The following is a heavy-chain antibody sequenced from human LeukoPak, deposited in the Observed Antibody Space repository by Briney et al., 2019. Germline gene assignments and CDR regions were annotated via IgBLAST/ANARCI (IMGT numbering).Heavy chain of an antibody. CDR1: GYSFVGYG. Sequence: ASVKVSCKASGYSFVGYGITWVRQAPGQGLEWMGWFNPENGNTNYAQKVQGRVTMTADTSTSTSYMELRSLRSDDTAVYYCATADDYGDYPVWGQGTLVTVSS. V-gene: IGHV1-18*01. CDR3: ATADDYGDYPV. D-gene: IGHD4-17*01. CDR2: FNPENGNT. J-gene: IGHJ4*02.